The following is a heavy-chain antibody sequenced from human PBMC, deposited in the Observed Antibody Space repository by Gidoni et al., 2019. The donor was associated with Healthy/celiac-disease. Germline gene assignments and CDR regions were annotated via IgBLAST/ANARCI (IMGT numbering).Heavy chain of an antibody. J-gene: IGHJ6*02. CDR2: ISYDGSNK. D-gene: IGHD3-3*01. Sequence: QVQLVESGGGVVQPGRSLRLSCAASGFTFSSYGMHWVRQAPGKGLEWVAVISYDGSNKYYADSVKGRFTISRDNSKNTLYLQMNSLRAEDTAVYYCAKLVSVDFWSGDTAFYGMDVWGQGTTVTVSS. V-gene: IGHV3-30*18. CDR1: GFTFSSYG. CDR3: AKLVSVDFWSGDTAFYGMDV.